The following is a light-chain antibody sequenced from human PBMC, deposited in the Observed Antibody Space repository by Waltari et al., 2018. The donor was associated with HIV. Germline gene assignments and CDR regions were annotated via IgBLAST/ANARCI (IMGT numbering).Light chain of an antibody. CDR2: EVS. V-gene: IGLV2-23*02. J-gene: IGLJ2*01. CDR3: CAYAGSTTYVI. CDR1: SSDVGGYNL. Sequence: QSALTQPASVSGSPGQSIPIPCPGTSSDVGGYNLASWYQQHPGKAPKLMIYEVSKRPSGVSNRFSGSKSGNTASLTISGLQAEDEADYYCCAYAGSTTYVIFGGGTKLTVL.